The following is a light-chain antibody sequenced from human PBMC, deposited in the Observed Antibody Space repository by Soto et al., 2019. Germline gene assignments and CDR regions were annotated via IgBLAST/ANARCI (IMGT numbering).Light chain of an antibody. J-gene: IGLJ2*01. Sequence: SYELTQPLSVSVALGQTARITCGGNNIGSKNVHWYQQKPGQAPVLVIYRDSNRPSGIPERFSGSNSGNTATLTISRAQAGDEADYYCQVWDSSTVVFGGGTQLTVL. CDR2: RDS. CDR1: NIGSKN. V-gene: IGLV3-9*01. CDR3: QVWDSSTVV.